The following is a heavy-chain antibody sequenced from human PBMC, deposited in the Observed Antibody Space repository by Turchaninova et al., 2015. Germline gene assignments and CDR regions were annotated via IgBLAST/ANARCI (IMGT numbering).Heavy chain of an antibody. CDR1: GGMFSNYV. Sequence: QVQVVVFGGGGGLPGGDLAFAASSVGGMFSNYVIDWGRQTPGKALEGGAGIWYYGSNKENANSVKGRFPISRDNSKDTLHLQMNILRAEDTGVYYCARDPVTGLPGGYYAMDVWGQGTTVTVSS. CDR3: ARDPVTGLPGGYYAMDV. J-gene: IGHJ6*02. D-gene: IGHD1-20*01. V-gene: IGHV3-33*01. CDR2: IWYYGSNK.